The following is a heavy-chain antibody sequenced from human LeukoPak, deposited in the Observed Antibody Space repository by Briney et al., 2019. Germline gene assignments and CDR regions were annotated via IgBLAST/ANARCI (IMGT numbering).Heavy chain of an antibody. Sequence: GGSLRLSCAASGFTFSSYSMNWVRQAPGKGLEWVSYISSSSSTIYYADSVKGRFTISRDNAKNSLYLQMNSLRAEDTAVYYCARDATGAAAGFDYWGQGTLVTVSS. V-gene: IGHV3-48*01. CDR2: ISSSSSTI. CDR1: GFTFSSYS. CDR3: ARDATGAAAGFDY. D-gene: IGHD6-13*01. J-gene: IGHJ4*02.